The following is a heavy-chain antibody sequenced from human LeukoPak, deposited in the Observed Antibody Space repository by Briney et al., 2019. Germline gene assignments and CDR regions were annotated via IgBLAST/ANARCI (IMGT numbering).Heavy chain of an antibody. D-gene: IGHD2-2*01. CDR2: IIPILGIA. CDR3: ARDGRYCSSTSCYPYYGMDV. Sequence: SVKVSCKASRGTFSPSTISWVRQAPGQGLEWMGRIIPILGIAHNAQKLQGRVTITADKSTSTAYMELSSLRSEDTAVYSCARDGRYCSSTSCYPYYGMDVWGQGTTVTVSS. V-gene: IGHV1-69*02. J-gene: IGHJ6*02. CDR1: RGTFSPST.